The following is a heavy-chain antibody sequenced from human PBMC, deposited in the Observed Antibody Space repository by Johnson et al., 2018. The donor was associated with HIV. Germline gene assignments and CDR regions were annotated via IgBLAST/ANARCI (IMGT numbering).Heavy chain of an antibody. V-gene: IGHV3-66*01. D-gene: IGHD3-16*01. CDR1: GFTFSSYW. J-gene: IGHJ3*02. Sequence: EVQLVESGGGLVQPGGSLRLSCAASGFTFSSYWMSWVRQAPGKGLEWVSVIYSGDTTYYAGSVKGRFTISRDNSKNTLYLQMNSLRVDDTAIYYCARGSRYTYDNDDVHLLHAFDIWGQGTMVTVSS. CDR2: IYSGDTT. CDR3: ARGSRYTYDNDDVHLLHAFDI.